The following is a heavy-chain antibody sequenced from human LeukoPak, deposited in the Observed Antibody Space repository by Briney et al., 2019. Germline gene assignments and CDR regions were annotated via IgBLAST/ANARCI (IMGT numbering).Heavy chain of an antibody. CDR3: ARGRNRGLLWLRSSWFDP. J-gene: IGHJ5*02. CDR2: INHIGST. Sequence: SQTLSLTCAVDGGSFSGYYWSWIRQPPGKGLEWIGEINHIGSTNYNPSLKSRVTISVDTSKNQFSLKLSSVTAADTAVYYCARGRNRGLLWLRSSWFDPWGQGTLVTVSS. V-gene: IGHV4-34*01. D-gene: IGHD3-10*01. CDR1: GGSFSGYY.